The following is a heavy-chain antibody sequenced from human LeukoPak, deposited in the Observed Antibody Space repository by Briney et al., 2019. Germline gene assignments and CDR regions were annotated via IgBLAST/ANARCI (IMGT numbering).Heavy chain of an antibody. D-gene: IGHD4-11*01. Sequence: PSETPSLTCTVSGGSISSSSYYWGWIRQPPGKGLEWIGSIYYSGSTYYNPSLKSRVTISVDTSKNQFSLKLSSVTAADTAVYYCARHGNSNYVSWFDPWGQGTLVTVSS. CDR1: GGSISSSSYY. CDR3: ARHGNSNYVSWFDP. V-gene: IGHV4-39*01. CDR2: IYYSGST. J-gene: IGHJ5*02.